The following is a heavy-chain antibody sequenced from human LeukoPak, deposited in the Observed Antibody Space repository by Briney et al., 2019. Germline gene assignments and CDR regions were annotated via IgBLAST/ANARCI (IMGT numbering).Heavy chain of an antibody. CDR2: IYTSGST. J-gene: IGHJ4*02. CDR3: ARGPTTVTRAFDY. CDR1: GGSISSSSYY. D-gene: IGHD4-17*01. V-gene: IGHV4-39*07. Sequence: PSETLSLTCTVSGGSISSSSYYWGWIRQPPGKGLEWIGSIYTSGSTNYNPSLKSRVTMSVDTSNNQFSLKLSSVTAADTAVYYCARGPTTVTRAFDYWGQGTLVTVSS.